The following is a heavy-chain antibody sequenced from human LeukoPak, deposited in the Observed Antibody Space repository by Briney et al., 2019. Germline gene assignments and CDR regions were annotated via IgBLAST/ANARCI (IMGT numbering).Heavy chain of an antibody. CDR2: ISAYNGNT. CDR1: GYTFTSYG. J-gene: IGHJ3*02. D-gene: IGHD3-10*01. V-gene: IGHV1-18*01. CDR3: ARDDYYGSGSYAFDI. Sequence: ASVKVSCKASGYTFTSYGISWVRQAPGQGRDWMGWISAYNGNTNYAQKLQGRVTMTTDISTSTAYMELRSLRSDDTAVYYCARDDYYGSGSYAFDIWGQGTMVTVSS.